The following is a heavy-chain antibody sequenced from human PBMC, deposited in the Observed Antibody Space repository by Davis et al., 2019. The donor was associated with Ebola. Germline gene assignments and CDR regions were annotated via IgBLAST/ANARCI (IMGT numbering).Heavy chain of an antibody. Sequence: PGGSLRLSCAVYGGSFSGYYWSWIRQPPGKGLEWIGEINHSGSTNYNPSLKSRVAMSVDTSKNQFSLKLSFVTAADTAVYYCATRSGYTYGYGYWGQGTLVTVSS. V-gene: IGHV4-34*01. CDR3: ATRSGYTYGYGY. CDR2: INHSGST. D-gene: IGHD5-18*01. CDR1: GGSFSGYY. J-gene: IGHJ4*02.